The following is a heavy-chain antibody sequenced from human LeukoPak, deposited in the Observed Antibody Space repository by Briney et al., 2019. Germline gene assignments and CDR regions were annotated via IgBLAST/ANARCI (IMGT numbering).Heavy chain of an antibody. Sequence: TLSLTCTVSGGSISSYYWSWIRQPAGKGLEWIGRIYTSGSTNYNPSLKSRVTMSVDTSKNQFSLKLSSVTAADTAVYYCARVDRIAAAEGYYYGMDVWGQGTTVTVSS. CDR1: GGSISSYY. V-gene: IGHV4-4*07. CDR3: ARVDRIAAAEGYYYGMDV. D-gene: IGHD6-13*01. CDR2: IYTSGST. J-gene: IGHJ6*02.